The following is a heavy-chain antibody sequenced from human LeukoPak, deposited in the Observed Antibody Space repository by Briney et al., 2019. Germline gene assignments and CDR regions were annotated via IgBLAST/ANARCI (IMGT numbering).Heavy chain of an antibody. Sequence: SETLSLTCTVSGGSISSYYWSWIRQPPGKGLEWIGYIYYTGSTTYNPSLKSRVTILVDTSKNQFSLKLSSVTAADTAVYYCARAPYSYDAFDIWGQGTMVTVSS. CDR3: ARAPYSYDAFDI. CDR1: GGSISSYY. J-gene: IGHJ3*02. V-gene: IGHV4-59*01. D-gene: IGHD2-21*01. CDR2: IYYTGST.